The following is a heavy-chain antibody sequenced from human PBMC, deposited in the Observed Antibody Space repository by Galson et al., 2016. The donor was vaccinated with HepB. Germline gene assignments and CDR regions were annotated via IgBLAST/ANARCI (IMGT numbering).Heavy chain of an antibody. Sequence: FIFSVYGMHWVRQTPGKGLEWVAVISYDGSNKYYADSVKGRFTISRDNSKKTLYLQMNSLRAEDTAVYYCAKNLNYDIMTGYYANWYFDLWGRGTLVTVSS. D-gene: IGHD3-9*01. J-gene: IGHJ2*01. CDR2: ISYDGSNK. CDR1: FIFSVYG. V-gene: IGHV3-30*18. CDR3: AKNLNYDIMTGYYANWYFDL.